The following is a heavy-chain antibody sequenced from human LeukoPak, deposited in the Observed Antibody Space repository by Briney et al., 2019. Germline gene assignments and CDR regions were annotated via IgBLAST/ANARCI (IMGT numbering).Heavy chain of an antibody. CDR2: INPNSGGT. CDR1: GGTFSSYA. V-gene: IGHV1-2*02. CDR3: ARDGGYNWNYLTFDY. Sequence: ASVKVSCKASGGTFSSYAISWVRQAPGQGLEWMGWINPNSGGTNYAQKFQGRVTMTRDTSISTAYMELSRLRSDDTAVYYCARDGGYNWNYLTFDYWGQGTLVTVSS. J-gene: IGHJ4*02. D-gene: IGHD1-7*01.